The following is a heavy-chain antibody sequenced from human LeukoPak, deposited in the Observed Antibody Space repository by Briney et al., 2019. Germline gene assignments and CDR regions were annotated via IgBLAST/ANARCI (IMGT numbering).Heavy chain of an antibody. Sequence: GASVNVSCKASGYTFTGYYMHWVRQATGQGLEWMGWINPNSGGTNYAQKFQGWVTMTRDTSISTAYMELSRLRSDDTAVYYCARVVLNGSSVHAFDIWGQGTMVTVSS. V-gene: IGHV1-2*04. CDR1: GYTFTGYY. CDR2: INPNSGGT. CDR3: ARVVLNGSSVHAFDI. J-gene: IGHJ3*02. D-gene: IGHD3-22*01.